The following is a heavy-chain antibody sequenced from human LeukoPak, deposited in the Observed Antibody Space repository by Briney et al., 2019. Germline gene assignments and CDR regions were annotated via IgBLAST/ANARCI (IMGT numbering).Heavy chain of an antibody. J-gene: IGHJ4*02. V-gene: IGHV4-39*01. CDR3: ARFRAVPVSTILDY. CDR1: GDSLNNNGYY. Sequence: KTSETLSLTCTVSGDSLNNNGYYCGWIRQSPVRGLEWIGIIYYSGTIYYNPSLQSQVIISVHTSKNQFSLKLTSVSAADRAVYYCARFRAVPVSTILDYWGQGTLVTVSS. CDR2: IYYSGTI. D-gene: IGHD5/OR15-5a*01.